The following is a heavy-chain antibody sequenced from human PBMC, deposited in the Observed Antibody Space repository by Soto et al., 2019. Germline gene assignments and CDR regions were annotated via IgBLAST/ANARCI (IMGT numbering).Heavy chain of an antibody. D-gene: IGHD6-13*01. J-gene: IGHJ5*02. CDR2: INHSGST. CDR3: ARELPVRYSSTEGGPRWFDP. Sequence: PSETLSLTCTVSGGSISSSSYYWGWIRQPPGKGPEWIGRINHSGSTNYNLSLKSRVTISVDTSKNQFSLKLSSVTAADTAVYYCARELPVRYSSTEGGPRWFDPWGQGTLVTVSS. CDR1: GGSISSSSYY. V-gene: IGHV4-39*07.